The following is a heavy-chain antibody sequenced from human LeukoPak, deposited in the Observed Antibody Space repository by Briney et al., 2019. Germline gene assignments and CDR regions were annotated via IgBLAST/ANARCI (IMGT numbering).Heavy chain of an antibody. Sequence: SETLSLTCTVSGGSISSSSYYWGWIRQPPGKGLEWIGNNYYSGTDYNPSLKSRVTMSLDTSNRQFSLRVSSVTATDTAVYYCAREGKYSSSWYYFDYWGQGTLVTVSS. CDR3: AREGKYSSSWYYFDY. V-gene: IGHV4-39*07. J-gene: IGHJ4*02. CDR2: NYYSGT. CDR1: GGSISSSSYY. D-gene: IGHD6-13*01.